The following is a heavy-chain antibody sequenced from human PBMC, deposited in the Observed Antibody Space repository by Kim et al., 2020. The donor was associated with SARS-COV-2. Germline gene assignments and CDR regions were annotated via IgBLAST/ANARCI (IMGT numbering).Heavy chain of an antibody. CDR1: GGSFSGYY. V-gene: IGHV4-34*01. CDR2: ISHSGST. D-gene: IGHD3-10*01. CDR3: ARGQGSQRFYYGSGSFQNYFYYYRDV. Sequence: SETLSLTCTVYGGSFSGYYWSWIRQPPGKGLEWIGGISHSGSTNYISSLKSRVTISVDTSMKQISLKLTSVTAADTAVYYCARGQGSQRFYYGSGSFQNYFYYYRDVWGKGTTVTVSS. J-gene: IGHJ6*03.